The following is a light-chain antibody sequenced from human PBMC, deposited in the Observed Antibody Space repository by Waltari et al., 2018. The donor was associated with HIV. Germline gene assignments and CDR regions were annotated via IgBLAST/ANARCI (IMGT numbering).Light chain of an antibody. J-gene: IGLJ3*02. V-gene: IGLV2-14*01. CDR1: DIDIGIYDY. Sequence: QSALTQPASVSGSPGQSVTISCIGSDIDIGIYDYISWYHHPPNRAPRLVVFSANGRPSGRPFRCAGSKSGNTASLTISGLQADDEGVYYCSSYVTGGSLLFGGGTQVTVL. CDR2: SAN. CDR3: SSYVTGGSLL.